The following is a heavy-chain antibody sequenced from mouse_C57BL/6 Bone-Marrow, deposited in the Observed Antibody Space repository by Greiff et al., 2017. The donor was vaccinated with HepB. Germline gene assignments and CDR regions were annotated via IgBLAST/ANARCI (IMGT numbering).Heavy chain of an antibody. J-gene: IGHJ3*01. CDR3: ARDWSNYAAY. CDR1: GFTFSSYA. Sequence: EVMLVESGGGLVKPGGSLKLSCAASGFTFSSYAMSWVRQTPEKRLEWVATISDGGSYTYYPDNVKGRFTISRDNAKNNLYLQMSHLKSEDTAMYYCARDWSNYAAYWGQGTLVTVSA. CDR2: ISDGGSYT. D-gene: IGHD2-5*01. V-gene: IGHV5-4*01.